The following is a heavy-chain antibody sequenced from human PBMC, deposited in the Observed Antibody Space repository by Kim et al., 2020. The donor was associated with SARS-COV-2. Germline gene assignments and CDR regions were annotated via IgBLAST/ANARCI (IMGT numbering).Heavy chain of an antibody. V-gene: IGHV1-3*01. CDR1: GYTFTNYA. J-gene: IGHJ5*02. CDR3: ARDVGSWFGDFGENWFDP. Sequence: ASVKVSCKASGYTFTNYAMHWVRQAPGQRLEWMGWINAGNGNTKYSHKFQGRVTITRDTSATTAYMELSSLRSEDTAVYYCARDVGSWFGDFGENWFDPWGQGTLVTVSS. D-gene: IGHD3-10*01. CDR2: INAGNGNT.